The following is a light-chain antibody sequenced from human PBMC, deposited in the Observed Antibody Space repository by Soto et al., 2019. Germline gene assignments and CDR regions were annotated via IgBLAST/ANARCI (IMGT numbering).Light chain of an antibody. CDR2: EVS. J-gene: IGLJ1*01. V-gene: IGLV2-18*02. CDR3: SSYTSSSTYV. Sequence: QSALTQPPSVSGSPGQSVTISCTETSSDVGNYNRVSWYQQPPGTAPKVIIYEVSNRPSGVPDRFSGSKSGNTASLTISGLQAEDEADYYCSSYTSSSTYVFGTGTKVTVL. CDR1: SSDVGNYNR.